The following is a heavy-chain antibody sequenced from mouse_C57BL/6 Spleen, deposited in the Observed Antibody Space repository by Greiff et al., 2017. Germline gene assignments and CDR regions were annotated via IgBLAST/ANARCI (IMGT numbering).Heavy chain of an antibody. CDR1: GYTFTSYW. J-gene: IGHJ1*03. V-gene: IGHV1-50*01. CDR2: IDPSDSYT. D-gene: IGHD1-1*01. Sequence: VQLQQPGAELVKPGASVKLSCKASGYTFTSYWMQWVKQRPGQGLEWIGEIDPSDSYTNYNQKFKGKATLTVDTSSSTAYMQLSSLTSEDSAVYYCARHLYYYGSSHWYFDVWGTGTTVTVSS. CDR3: ARHLYYYGSSHWYFDV.